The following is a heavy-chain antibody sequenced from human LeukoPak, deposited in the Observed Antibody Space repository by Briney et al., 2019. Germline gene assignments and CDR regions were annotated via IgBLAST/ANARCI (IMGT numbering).Heavy chain of an antibody. Sequence: GGSLRLSCAASGFTFSSYAMSWVRQAPGKGLEWVAVISYDGSNKYYADSVKGRFTISRDNSKNTLYLQMNSLRAEDTAVYYCARNSSYYDSSGYYYFDYWGQGTLVTVSS. V-gene: IGHV3-30-3*01. CDR1: GFTFSSYA. CDR3: ARNSSYYDSSGYYYFDY. J-gene: IGHJ4*02. CDR2: ISYDGSNK. D-gene: IGHD3-22*01.